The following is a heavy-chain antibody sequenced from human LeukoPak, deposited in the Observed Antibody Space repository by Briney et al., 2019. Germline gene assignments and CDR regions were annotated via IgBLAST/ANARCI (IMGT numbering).Heavy chain of an antibody. CDR2: IYGDGSFT. V-gene: IGHV3-74*01. J-gene: IGHJ4*02. D-gene: IGHD3-22*01. CDR3: ARVYETNDYLY. Sequence: GGSLRLSCAASGFTFSNFWMHWVRQAPGKGLVWVALIYGDGSFTRYADSVKGRFTISRDNAKNTVYLQMNSLRVEDTAVYYCARVYETNDYLYWGQGSLVTVSS. CDR1: GFTFSNFW.